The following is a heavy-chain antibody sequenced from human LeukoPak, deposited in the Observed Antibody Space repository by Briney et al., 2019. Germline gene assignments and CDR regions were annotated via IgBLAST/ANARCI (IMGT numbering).Heavy chain of an antibody. CDR1: GFTFSSYW. CDR3: AREGKVYGSGSHYMDV. D-gene: IGHD3-10*01. Sequence: GGSLRLXCAASGFTFSSYWMRWVRQAPGKGLEWVANIKQDGSEKYYVDSVKGRFTISRDNAKNSLYLQMNSLRAEDTAVYYCAREGKVYGSGSHYMDVWGKGTTVTVSS. CDR2: IKQDGSEK. J-gene: IGHJ6*03. V-gene: IGHV3-7*01.